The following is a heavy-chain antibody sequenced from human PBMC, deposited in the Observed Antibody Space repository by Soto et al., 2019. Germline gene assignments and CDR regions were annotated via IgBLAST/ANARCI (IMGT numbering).Heavy chain of an antibody. CDR1: GYTFSSYS. Sequence: SVKVSCKASGYTFSSYSISWVRQAPGQGLEWMGRIIPIFGTANYAQKFQGRVTMTGDTSTSTAYMELSSLRSEDTAVYYCATPSITGTTMEDAFDIWGQGTMVTVSS. CDR2: IIPIFGTA. J-gene: IGHJ3*02. CDR3: ATPSITGTTMEDAFDI. D-gene: IGHD1-20*01. V-gene: IGHV1-69*06.